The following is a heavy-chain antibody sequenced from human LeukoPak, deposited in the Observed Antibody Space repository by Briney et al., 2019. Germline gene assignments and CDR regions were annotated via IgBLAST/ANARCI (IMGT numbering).Heavy chain of an antibody. Sequence: HTHALLQALCVHRLPRKNPLGESVRQSPSRGLEWLGRTYYRSKWYNDYAVSVKSRITINPDTSKNQFSLQLNSVTPEDTAVYYCARAPVVPAPPDYYYYYMDVWGKGTTVTVSS. V-gene: IGHV6-1*01. CDR3: ARAPVVPAPPDYYYYYMDV. D-gene: IGHD2-2*01. CDR2: TYYRSKWYN. CDR1: VHRLPRKNPL. J-gene: IGHJ6*03.